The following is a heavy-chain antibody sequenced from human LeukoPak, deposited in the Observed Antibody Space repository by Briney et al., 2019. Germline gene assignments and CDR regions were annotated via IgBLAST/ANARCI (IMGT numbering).Heavy chain of an antibody. Sequence: AGGSLRLSCAASGFTFSSYSMNWVRQAPGKGLEWVSSISSSSSYIYYADSVKGRFTISRDNAKNSLYLQMNSLRAEDTAVYYCARDGDYVSYYYGMDVWGQGTTVTVSS. J-gene: IGHJ6*02. CDR3: ARDGDYVSYYYGMDV. CDR1: GFTFSSYS. V-gene: IGHV3-21*01. CDR2: ISSSSSYI. D-gene: IGHD4-17*01.